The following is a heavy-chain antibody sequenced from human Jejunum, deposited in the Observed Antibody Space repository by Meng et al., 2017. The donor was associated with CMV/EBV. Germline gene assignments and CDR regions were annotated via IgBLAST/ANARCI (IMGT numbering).Heavy chain of an antibody. J-gene: IGHJ4*01. CDR3: ARAGSYRFDY. CDR1: GFTFSSYW. D-gene: IGHD3-10*01. Sequence: EVQLVESGGGLVQPGGSLRLSCAASGFTFSSYWIHWVCQAPGKGLVWVSRINTDGSTINYADSVKGRFTISRDDAKNTLYLQMNSLTAEDTAVYYCARAGSYRFDYWGHGTLVTVSS. V-gene: IGHV3-74*01. CDR2: INTDGSTI.